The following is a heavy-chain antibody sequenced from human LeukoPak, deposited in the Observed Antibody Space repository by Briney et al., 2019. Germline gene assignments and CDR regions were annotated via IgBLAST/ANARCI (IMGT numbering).Heavy chain of an antibody. CDR3: TRDTSASFDY. CDR2: INSDGSST. CDR1: GVTFSSYW. Sequence: VGSLRLSCAASGVTFSSYWMHWGRGAPGEGLLWVSRINSDGSSTNYADSVKGRFTISRDKAKNTLYLQMNSLRVEDTDVYYCTRDTSASFDYWGQGTLVTVPS. J-gene: IGHJ4*02. D-gene: IGHD3-16*01. V-gene: IGHV3-74*01.